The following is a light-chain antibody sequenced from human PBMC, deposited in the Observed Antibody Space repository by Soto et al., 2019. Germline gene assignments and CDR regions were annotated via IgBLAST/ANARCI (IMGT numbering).Light chain of an antibody. CDR2: GAS. CDR3: QQYVTSPRT. CDR1: QSVSSSY. Sequence: EIVLTQSPGTLSLSPGERATLSCRASQSVSSSYLAWYQQKPGQAPRLLIYGASSRATGIPDRFSGSGSGTDFTLTIRRLEPEDFEVYYCQQYVTSPRTFGQGTKVDIK. V-gene: IGKV3-20*01. J-gene: IGKJ1*01.